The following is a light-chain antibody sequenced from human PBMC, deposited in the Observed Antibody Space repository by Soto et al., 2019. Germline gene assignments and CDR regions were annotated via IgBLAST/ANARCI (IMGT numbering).Light chain of an antibody. Sequence: EIVMTQSPATGSLSPVEIRTRSFRASQSINNKVAWYQQKPGQAPRLLIYGASTRATGISARFSGSGSGTEFTLTISSLQSEDFAVYYCQQYNNWPPITFGQGTRLEI. J-gene: IGKJ5*01. CDR2: GAS. CDR3: QQYNNWPPIT. CDR1: QSINNK. V-gene: IGKV3-15*01.